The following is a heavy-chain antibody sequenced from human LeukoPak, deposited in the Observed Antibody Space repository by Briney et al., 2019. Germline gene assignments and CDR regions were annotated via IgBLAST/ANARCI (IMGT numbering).Heavy chain of an antibody. V-gene: IGHV1-2*06. Sequence: ASVKVSCKASGYTFTGYYMHWVRQAPGQGLEWMGRINPNSGGTNYAQKFQGRVTMTRDTSISTAYMELSRLRSDDTAVYYCARVDGIVAVPAANWFDPWGQGTLVTVSS. J-gene: IGHJ5*02. CDR3: ARVDGIVAVPAANWFDP. CDR1: GYTFTGYY. CDR2: INPNSGGT. D-gene: IGHD2-2*01.